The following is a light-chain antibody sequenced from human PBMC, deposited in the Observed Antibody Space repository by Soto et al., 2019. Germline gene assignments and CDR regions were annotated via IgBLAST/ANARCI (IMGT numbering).Light chain of an antibody. V-gene: IGLV2-14*01. CDR1: SSDVGAYNY. CDR2: AVS. Sequence: QSALTHPASLSGAPGKSITISCTGTSSDVGAYNYVSWYQQHPGKAPKLMIYAVSNRPSGVSNRFSGSKSGNTASLTISGLQAEDEADYYCSSYTRSSAPYVFGTGTKVTVL. CDR3: SSYTRSSAPYV. J-gene: IGLJ1*01.